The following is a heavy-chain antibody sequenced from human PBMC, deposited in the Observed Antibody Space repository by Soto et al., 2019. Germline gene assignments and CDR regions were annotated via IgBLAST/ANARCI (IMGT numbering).Heavy chain of an antibody. Sequence: QVQLVQSGGEVKKPGASVKVSCTASGYSFNTYAITWVRQAPGQGLEWLGWISASKGSTNYAKKVQDRLTMTTDTSTNTAYMDLRSLRPDDTAVYYCARVSYYDVVTGYEPQKYLYYAMDVWGQGTKVTVSS. CDR1: GYSFNTYA. J-gene: IGHJ6*02. D-gene: IGHD3-9*01. V-gene: IGHV1-18*04. CDR3: ARVSYYDVVTGYEPQKYLYYAMDV. CDR2: ISASKGST.